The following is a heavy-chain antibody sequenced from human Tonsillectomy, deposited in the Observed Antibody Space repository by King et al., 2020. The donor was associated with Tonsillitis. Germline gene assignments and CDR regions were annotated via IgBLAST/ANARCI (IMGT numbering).Heavy chain of an antibody. CDR3: ARVRDGVYYNYYGMDV. V-gene: IGHV3-30-3*01. CDR2: ISYDGSSK. D-gene: IGHD5-24*01. CDR1: GFTFSSYA. Sequence: VQLVQSGGGVVQPGRSLRLSCAASGFTFSSYAMHWVRQAPGKGLEWVAVISYDGSSKYYADSVRGRFTISRDKSKNTLYLQMNSLRTEDTAVYYCARVRDGVYYNYYGMDVWGQGTTVTVSS. J-gene: IGHJ6*02.